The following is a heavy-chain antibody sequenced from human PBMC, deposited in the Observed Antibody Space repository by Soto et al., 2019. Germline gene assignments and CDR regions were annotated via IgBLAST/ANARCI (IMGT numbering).Heavy chain of an antibody. CDR1: GFTFSSYW. V-gene: IGHV3-7*01. J-gene: IGHJ6*03. Sequence: GGSLRLSCAASGFTFSSYWMSWVRQAPGKGLEWVANIKQDGSEKYYVDSVKGRFTISRDNAKNSLYLQMNSLRAEDTAVYYCARDRITMVRGVNYYYYMDVWGKGTTVTVSS. CDR3: ARDRITMVRGVNYYYYMDV. CDR2: IKQDGSEK. D-gene: IGHD3-10*01.